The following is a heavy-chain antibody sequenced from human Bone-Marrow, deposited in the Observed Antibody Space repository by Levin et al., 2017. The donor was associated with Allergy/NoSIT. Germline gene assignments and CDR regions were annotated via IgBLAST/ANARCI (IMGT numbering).Heavy chain of an antibody. CDR1: GFTFSRYW. D-gene: IGHD2-2*01. CDR3: ARGGCSSTSCLDY. V-gene: IGHV3-74*01. J-gene: IGHJ4*02. Sequence: PGGSLRLSCAASGFTFSRYWMHWVRQAPGKGLVWVSRITGDGRETNYADSVGGRFTISRDNAKNTLYLEMNSLRAEDTAVYYCARGGCSSTSCLDYWGQGILVTVSS. CDR2: ITGDGRET.